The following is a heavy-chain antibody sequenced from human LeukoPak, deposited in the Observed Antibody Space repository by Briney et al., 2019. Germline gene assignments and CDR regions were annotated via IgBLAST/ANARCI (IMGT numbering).Heavy chain of an antibody. CDR2: FDPEDGET. V-gene: IGHV1-24*01. J-gene: IGHJ2*01. CDR1: GYTLTELS. CDR3: ATWGRITIFGVVTKSTNWYFDL. D-gene: IGHD3-3*01. Sequence: GASVKVSCKVSGYTLTELSMHWVRQAPGKGLEWMGGFDPEDGETIYAQKFQGRVTMTEDTSTDTAYMELSSLRSEDTAVYYCATWGRITIFGVVTKSTNWYFDLWGRGTLVTVSS.